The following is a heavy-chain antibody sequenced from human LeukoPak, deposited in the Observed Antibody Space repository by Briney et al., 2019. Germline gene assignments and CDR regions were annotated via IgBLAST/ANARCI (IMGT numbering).Heavy chain of an antibody. D-gene: IGHD6-6*01. V-gene: IGHV4-31*03. Sequence: PSETLSLTCTVSGGSISSGGYYWSWIRQHPGKGLEWIGYIYYSGSTYYNPSLKSRVTISVDTSKNQFSLKLSSVTAADTAVYYCAGRIAARPLDYWGQGTLVTVSS. CDR2: IYYSGST. CDR3: AGRIAARPLDY. CDR1: GGSISSGGYY. J-gene: IGHJ4*02.